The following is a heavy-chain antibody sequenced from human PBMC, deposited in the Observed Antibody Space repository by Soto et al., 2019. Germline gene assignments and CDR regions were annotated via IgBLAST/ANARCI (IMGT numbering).Heavy chain of an antibody. J-gene: IGHJ6*02. CDR1: GGTFSSYA. CDR2: IIPIFGTA. V-gene: IGHV1-69*06. Sequence: ASVKVSCKASGGTFSSYAISWVRQAPGQGLEWMGGIIPIFGTANYAQKFQGRVTITADKSTSTAYMELSSLRSEDTAVYYCARGTLYYDFCSGTPIARLFYYYYGMDVWGQGTTVTVSS. D-gene: IGHD3-3*01. CDR3: ARGTLYYDFCSGTPIARLFYYYYGMDV.